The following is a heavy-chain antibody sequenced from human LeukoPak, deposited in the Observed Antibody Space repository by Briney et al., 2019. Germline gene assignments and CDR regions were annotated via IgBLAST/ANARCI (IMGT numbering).Heavy chain of an antibody. CDR1: GFTFSNYW. V-gene: IGHV3-74*01. CDR2: IKSDGSDP. D-gene: IGHD2-2*01. CDR3: AKDRDPMPSRGMDV. J-gene: IGHJ6*02. Sequence: GGSLRLSRAASGFTFSNYWMHWVRQGPGKGLVWVSRIKSDGSDPSYADSVKGRFTISRDNAKSTLYLQMNSLRAEDTAVYYCAKDRDPMPSRGMDVWGQGTTVAVSS.